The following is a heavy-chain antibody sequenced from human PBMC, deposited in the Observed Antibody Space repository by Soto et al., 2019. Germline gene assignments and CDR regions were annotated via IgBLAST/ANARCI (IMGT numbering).Heavy chain of an antibody. CDR1: GYTFTSYG. Sequence: SVKVSCKASGYTFTSYGISWVRQAPGQGLEWMGRIIPILGIANYAQKFQGRVTITADKSTSTAYMELSSLRSEDTAVYYCARLTVGANTNAFDVWGQGTMVNVS. D-gene: IGHD1-26*01. CDR3: ARLTVGANTNAFDV. J-gene: IGHJ3*01. V-gene: IGHV1-69*04. CDR2: IIPILGIA.